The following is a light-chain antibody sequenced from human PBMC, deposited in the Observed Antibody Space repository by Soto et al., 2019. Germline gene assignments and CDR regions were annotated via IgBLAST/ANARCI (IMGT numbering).Light chain of an antibody. CDR1: QNILYTSNNKNY. J-gene: IGKJ1*01. Sequence: DIVMTQSPDSLAVSLGERATINCKSSQNILYTSNNKNYLAWYQQKPGQPPRLLIYWASTRESGVPDRFSGSGSGTDFTLTISSLQAKDVAVYYCQQYYTTPRTFGQGTKVEI. CDR3: QQYYTTPRT. CDR2: WAS. V-gene: IGKV4-1*01.